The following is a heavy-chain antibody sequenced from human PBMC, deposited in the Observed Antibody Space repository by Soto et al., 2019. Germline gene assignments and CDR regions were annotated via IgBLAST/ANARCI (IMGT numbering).Heavy chain of an antibody. D-gene: IGHD3-16*02. J-gene: IGHJ4*02. V-gene: IGHV3-21*01. CDR3: AKEAGELSTRSFDY. CDR1: GFTFSSYS. Sequence: EVQLVESGGGLVKPGGSLRLSCAASGFTFSSYSMNWVRQAPGKGLEWVSSISSSSSYIYYADSVKGRFTISRDNAKNSLELQMNSLRAEDTAVYYCAKEAGELSTRSFDYWGQGTLVTVSS. CDR2: ISSSSSYI.